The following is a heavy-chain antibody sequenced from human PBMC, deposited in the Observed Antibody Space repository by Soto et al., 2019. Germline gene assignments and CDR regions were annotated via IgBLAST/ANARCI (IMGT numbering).Heavy chain of an antibody. V-gene: IGHV4-59*01. CDR3: ARGSVAARYNWLDP. CDR2: VYYTGST. J-gene: IGHJ5*02. Sequence: SETLSLTCTVSGGSIGTCYWSWIRQSPGKGLEWIGYVYYTGSTNYNPSLMSRVTISLDTSKNQLSLKVSSVTAADTAVYYCARGSVAARYNWLDPWGQGTLVTVSS. D-gene: IGHD6-19*01. CDR1: GGSIGTCY.